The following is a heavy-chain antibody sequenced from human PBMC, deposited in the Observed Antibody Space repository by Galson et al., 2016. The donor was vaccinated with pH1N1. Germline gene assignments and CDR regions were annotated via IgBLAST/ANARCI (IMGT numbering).Heavy chain of an antibody. V-gene: IGHV1-46*01. CDR1: GYTFITYY. CDR2: INPSGVST. CDR3: ASRSSGQLHFDY. J-gene: IGHJ4*02. D-gene: IGHD3-22*01. Sequence: QSGAEVKKPGESLKISCKASGYTFITYYIHWVRQAPGQGLEWLGIINPSGVSTTYAQKFQGRVTMTRDTSTSTVYMELSSLRSEDTAVYYCASRSSGQLHFDYWGQGTLVPVSS.